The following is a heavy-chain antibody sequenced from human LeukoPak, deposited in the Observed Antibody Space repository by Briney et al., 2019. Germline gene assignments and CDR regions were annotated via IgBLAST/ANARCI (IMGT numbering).Heavy chain of an antibody. CDR1: GFTFNDYA. V-gene: IGHV3-9*01. J-gene: IGHJ4*02. CDR2: ISWNSGSI. Sequence: PGGSLRLSCAASGFTFNDYAMHWVRQAPGKGLEWVSGISWNSGSIGYADSVKGRFTISSDNAKNSLYLQMNSLRAEDTALYYCAKDKGPVARQTFDYWGQGTLVTVSS. CDR3: AKDKGPVARQTFDY. D-gene: IGHD2-15*01.